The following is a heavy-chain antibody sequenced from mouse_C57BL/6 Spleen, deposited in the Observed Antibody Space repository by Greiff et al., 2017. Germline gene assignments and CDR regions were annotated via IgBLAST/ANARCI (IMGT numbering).Heavy chain of an antibody. D-gene: IGHD2-5*01. CDR1: GYTFTGYW. CDR2: ILPGSGST. Sequence: QVQLQQSGAELMKPGASVKLSCKATGYTFTGYWIEWVKQRPGHGLEWIGEILPGSGSTNYNEKFKGKATFTADTASNTAYIQLSSLTTEDSAIYYCARSRLKSNYFFAYWGQGTLVTVSA. V-gene: IGHV1-9*01. J-gene: IGHJ3*01. CDR3: ARSRLKSNYFFAY.